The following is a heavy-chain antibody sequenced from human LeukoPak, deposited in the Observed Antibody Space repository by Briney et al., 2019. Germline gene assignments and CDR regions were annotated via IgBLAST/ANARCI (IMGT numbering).Heavy chain of an antibody. CDR1: GGSISSSNW. D-gene: IGHD3-10*01. CDR3: ARAVVFGSGSYPSYNWFDP. V-gene: IGHV4-4*02. CDR2: IYYSGST. Sequence: SGTLSLTCAVSGGSISSSNWWSWVRQPPGKGLEWIGYIYYSGSTYYNPSLKSRVTISVDTSKNQFSLKLSSVTAADTAVYYCARAVVFGSGSYPSYNWFDPWGQGTLVTVSS. J-gene: IGHJ5*02.